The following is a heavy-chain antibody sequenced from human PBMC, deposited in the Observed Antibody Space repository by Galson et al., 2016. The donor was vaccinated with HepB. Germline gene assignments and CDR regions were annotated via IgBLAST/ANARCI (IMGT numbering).Heavy chain of an antibody. Sequence: SLRLSCAASGLIFSNHAMHWVRQAPGQGLEWVVVTSHDGSNEYYADSVKGRFSISRDNSKNTLFLQMNTLRPADTATYYCARALGTTDTRLYFDSWGQGTLVTVSS. CDR3: ARALGTTDTRLYFDS. CDR1: GLIFSNHA. V-gene: IGHV3-30*03. J-gene: IGHJ4*02. D-gene: IGHD2-2*01. CDR2: TSHDGSNE.